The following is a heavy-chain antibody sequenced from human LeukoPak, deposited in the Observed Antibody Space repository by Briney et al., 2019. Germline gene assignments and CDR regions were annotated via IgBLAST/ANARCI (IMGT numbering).Heavy chain of an antibody. Sequence: SETLSLTCSVSGYDSISTCYWNWIRQPPGKGLEWIGQIFYKGNTNYNPSLESRVTMSVDTSKNEFSLKLKSVTAADTAVYYCARDYALWFGELDEVWGQGTLVTVSS. CDR1: GYDSISTCY. D-gene: IGHD3-10*01. CDR2: IFYKGNT. CDR3: ARDYALWFGELDEV. V-gene: IGHV4-59*01. J-gene: IGHJ4*02.